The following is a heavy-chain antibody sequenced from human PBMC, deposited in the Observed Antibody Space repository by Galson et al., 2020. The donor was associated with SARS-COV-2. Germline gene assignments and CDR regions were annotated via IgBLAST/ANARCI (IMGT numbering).Heavy chain of an antibody. Sequence: FSNYGMNWVRQPPGKGLEWVAIISYGGRSTYYADSVKGRFTISRDNSKSTVYLQMDSLRAEDTAVYYCVKDLRYDVLSGRNEFDQWGQGTQVTVSS. CDR2: ISYGGRST. CDR3: VKDLRYDVLSGRNEFDQ. D-gene: IGHD3-9*01. J-gene: IGHJ4*02. CDR1: FSNYG. V-gene: IGHV3-30*18.